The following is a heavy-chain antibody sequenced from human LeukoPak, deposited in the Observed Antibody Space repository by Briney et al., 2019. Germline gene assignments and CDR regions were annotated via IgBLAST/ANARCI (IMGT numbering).Heavy chain of an antibody. CDR3: ARARAAGAYNWFDP. Sequence: SETLSLTCAVYGGSFSGYYWSWIRQPPGKGLEWIGEINHSGSTNYNPSLKSRVTISVDTSKNQFSLKLSSVTAADTAVYYCARARAAGAYNWFDPWGQGTLVTVSS. D-gene: IGHD6-13*01. V-gene: IGHV4-34*01. J-gene: IGHJ5*02. CDR1: GGSFSGYY. CDR2: INHSGST.